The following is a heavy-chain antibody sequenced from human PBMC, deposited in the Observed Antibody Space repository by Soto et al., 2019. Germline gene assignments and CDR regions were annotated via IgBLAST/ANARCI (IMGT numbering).Heavy chain of an antibody. V-gene: IGHV1-18*01. Sequence: QVQLLQSGPELMKPGASVKLSCKASGYTFRNYGINWVRQAPGQGLEWMGWISTYNGDRNYAHNFQGRVTMATDTPTSTAYMELRSLKSDDAAVYYCARDGRQFVPNSDYFDIWGQGTTVTVSS. CDR2: ISTYNGDR. CDR3: ARDGRQFVPNSDYFDI. CDR1: GYTFRNYG. D-gene: IGHD6-6*01. J-gene: IGHJ3*02.